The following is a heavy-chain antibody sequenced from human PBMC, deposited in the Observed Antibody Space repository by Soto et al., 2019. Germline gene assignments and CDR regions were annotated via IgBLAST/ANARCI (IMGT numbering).Heavy chain of an antibody. D-gene: IGHD6-19*01. J-gene: IGHJ5*02. CDR3: ARGGSVAVAVVFYWFDP. Sequence: QVQLVQSGAEVKKPGASVKISCKASGFTFTSSDINWVRQASGQGLEWMGWMNPNSGNTGYAQKFQGRVTMTRNTSIRTAYMELSSLRFEDTAVYYCARGGSVAVAVVFYWFDPWGQGTLVTVSS. CDR1: GFTFTSSD. V-gene: IGHV1-8*01. CDR2: MNPNSGNT.